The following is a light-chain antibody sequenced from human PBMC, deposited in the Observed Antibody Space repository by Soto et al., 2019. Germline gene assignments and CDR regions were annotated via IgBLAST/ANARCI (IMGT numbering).Light chain of an antibody. V-gene: IGLV7-43*01. CDR2: STS. CDR1: TGAVTTTHY. Sequence: QAVVTQEPSLTVSPGGTVTLTCASSTGAVTTTHYPSWLQQKPGHAPRTLIYSTSTKHSWTPARFSGSLLGDKAALTLSGVQPEDEAGYFCLLSSGNTWVFGGGTKLTVL. CDR3: LLSSGNTWV. J-gene: IGLJ3*02.